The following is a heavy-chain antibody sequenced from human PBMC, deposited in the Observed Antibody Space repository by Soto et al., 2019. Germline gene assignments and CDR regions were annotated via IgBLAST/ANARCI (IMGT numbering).Heavy chain of an antibody. CDR1: GFTVSTYG. Sequence: QVQLVESGGGVVQPGRSLRLSCAVSGFTVSTYGMHWVRQAPGKGLEWVAVISRDGGTKYYADSVKGRFTISRDNSRNTLFLEMNSLRGDDMAFDYCTGEVASGYWGQGTLVTLSA. CDR3: TGEVASGY. V-gene: IGHV3-30*03. J-gene: IGHJ4*02. CDR2: ISRDGGTK. D-gene: IGHD2-8*02.